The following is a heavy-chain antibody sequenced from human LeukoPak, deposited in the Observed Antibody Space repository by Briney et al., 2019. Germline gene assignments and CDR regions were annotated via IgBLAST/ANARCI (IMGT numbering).Heavy chain of an antibody. CDR2: INPNSGGT. J-gene: IGHJ3*02. CDR3: ARDTSWTYYDSSGGGFDI. CDR1: GYTFTGYY. D-gene: IGHD3-22*01. V-gene: IGHV1-2*02. Sequence: ASVKVSCKASGYTFTGYYMHWVRQAPGQGLEWMGWINPNSGGTNYAQKFQGRVTMTRDTSISTAYMELSRLRSDGTAVYYCARDTSWTYYDSSGGGFDIWGQGTMVTVSS.